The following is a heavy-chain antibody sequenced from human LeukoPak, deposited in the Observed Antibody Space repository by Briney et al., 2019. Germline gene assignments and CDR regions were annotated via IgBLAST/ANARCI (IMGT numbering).Heavy chain of an antibody. CDR1: GGSISSYY. D-gene: IGHD6-13*01. Sequence: SETLSLTCTVSGGSISSYYWSWIRQPPGKGLEWIGYIHYSGSTNYNPSLKSRVTISVDTSKNQFSLKLSSVTAADTAVYYCARGGPGIAAAGTPGHYYYYYYMDVWGKGTTVTISS. J-gene: IGHJ6*03. CDR2: IHYSGST. CDR3: ARGGPGIAAAGTPGHYYYYYYMDV. V-gene: IGHV4-59*01.